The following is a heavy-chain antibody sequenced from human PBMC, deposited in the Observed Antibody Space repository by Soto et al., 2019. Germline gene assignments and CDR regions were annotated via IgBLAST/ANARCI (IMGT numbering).Heavy chain of an antibody. CDR2: TYYRSKWYN. D-gene: IGHD4-17*01. Sequence: KQSQTLSLTCAISGDSVSSNSAAWNWIRQSPSRGLEWLGRTYYRSKWYNDYAVSVKSRITINPDTSKNQFSLQLNSVTPEDTAVYYCARADDYGDYGLYAYYFDYWGQGTLVTVSS. CDR1: GDSVSSNSAA. CDR3: ARADDYGDYGLYAYYFDY. V-gene: IGHV6-1*01. J-gene: IGHJ4*02.